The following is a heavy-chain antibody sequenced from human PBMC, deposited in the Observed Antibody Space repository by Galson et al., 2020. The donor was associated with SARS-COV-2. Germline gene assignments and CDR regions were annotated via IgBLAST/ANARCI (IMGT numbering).Heavy chain of an antibody. CDR1: GYTFTSYD. Sequence: ASVKVSCKASGYTFTSYDINWVRQATGQGLEWMGWMNPNSGNTGYAQKFQGRVTITRNTSISTAYMELSSLRSEDTAVYYCARTNYDYVWGSYRYRPSNWFDPWGQGTLVTVSS. D-gene: IGHD3-16*02. J-gene: IGHJ5*02. CDR3: ARTNYDYVWGSYRYRPSNWFDP. CDR2: MNPNSGNT. V-gene: IGHV1-8*03.